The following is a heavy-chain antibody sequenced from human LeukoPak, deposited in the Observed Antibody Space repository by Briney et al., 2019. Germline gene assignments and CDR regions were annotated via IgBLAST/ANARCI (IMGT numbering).Heavy chain of an antibody. V-gene: IGHV3-43*02. J-gene: IGHJ1*01. CDR3: ARDSQEFFQH. CDR1: GFXFDNYA. Sequence: GGSLRLSCAASGFXFDNYAIHWVRQAPGKGLEWVSLISGDGGSTYYADSMKGRFTISRDNSKNSLYLQTNSLRTEDTALYYCARDSQEFFQHWGQGTLVTVSS. CDR2: ISGDGGST.